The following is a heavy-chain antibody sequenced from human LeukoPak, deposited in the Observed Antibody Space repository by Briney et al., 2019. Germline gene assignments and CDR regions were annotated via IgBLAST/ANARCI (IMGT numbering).Heavy chain of an antibody. CDR2: IIPIFGTA. V-gene: IGHV1-69*01. D-gene: IGHD6-13*01. CDR1: GGTFSSYA. J-gene: IGHJ4*02. Sequence: ASVKVSCKASGGTFSSYAISWVRQAPGQGLEWMGGIIPIFGTANYAQKFQGRVTITADESTSTAYMELSSLRSEDTAVYYCARDPESYGGGIVAAGPNYYDSNWGQGTLVTVSS. CDR3: ARDPESYGGGIVAAGPNYYDSN.